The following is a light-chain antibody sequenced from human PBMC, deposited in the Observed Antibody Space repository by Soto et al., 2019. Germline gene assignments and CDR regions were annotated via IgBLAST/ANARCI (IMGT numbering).Light chain of an antibody. V-gene: IGKV3-15*01. J-gene: IGKJ1*01. CDR1: QSVSNN. CDR2: GAS. Sequence: EIVMTQSPATLSVSPGERATLSCRASQSVSNNLAWYQQKPGQAPRLLIYGASTRPTGIPARFSGSGSGTEFSLTISSLQSEDFAVYYCQQYNNWPRTFGQGTKVEIQ. CDR3: QQYNNWPRT.